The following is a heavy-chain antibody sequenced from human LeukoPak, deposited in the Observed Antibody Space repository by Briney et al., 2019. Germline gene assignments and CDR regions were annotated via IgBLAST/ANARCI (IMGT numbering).Heavy chain of an antibody. V-gene: IGHV3-7*03. J-gene: IGHJ5*02. CDR1: GFTFSNYW. Sequence: PGGSLRLSCAASGFTFSNYWMNWVRQAPGKGLEWVANIQQNGIEKYSVEGRFTISRDNVNSLLYLRINSLRADDTAMYYCARDRDGKDLWGQGTLVTVSS. CDR2: IQQNGIEK. CDR3: ARDRDGKDL. D-gene: IGHD1-1*01.